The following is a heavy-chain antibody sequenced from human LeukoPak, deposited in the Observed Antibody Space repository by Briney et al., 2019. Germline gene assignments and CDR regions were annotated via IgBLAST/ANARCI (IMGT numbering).Heavy chain of an antibody. D-gene: IGHD3-3*01. CDR2: IYHSGST. V-gene: IGHV4-30-2*01. CDR3: ARSLDFWSGYLGY. J-gene: IGHJ4*02. CDR1: GGSISSGGYY. Sequence: SETLSLTCTVSGGSISSGGYYWSWIRQPPGKGLEWIGYIYHSGSTYYNPSLKSRVTISVDRSKNQFSLKLSSVTAADTAVYYCARSLDFWSGYLGYWGQGTLVTVSS.